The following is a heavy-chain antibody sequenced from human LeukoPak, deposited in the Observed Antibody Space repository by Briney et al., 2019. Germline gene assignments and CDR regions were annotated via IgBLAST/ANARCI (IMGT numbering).Heavy chain of an antibody. CDR2: ISIDGSIT. J-gene: IGHJ4*02. CDR1: GFTFSSYW. D-gene: IGHD6-19*01. Sequence: GGSLRLSCAASGFTFSSYWMSWVRQAPGKGLVWVSRISIDGSITTYADSVKGRFTTSRDNAKNTLYLQMNSLRAEDTAVYYCARETEVAGSYYSDYWGQGTLVTVSS. CDR3: ARETEVAGSYYSDY. V-gene: IGHV3-74*01.